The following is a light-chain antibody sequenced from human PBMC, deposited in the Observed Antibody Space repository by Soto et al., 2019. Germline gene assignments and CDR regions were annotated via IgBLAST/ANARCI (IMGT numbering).Light chain of an antibody. Sequence: QSALTQPASVSGSPGQSITISCNGTSSDVGTYNYVSWYQQHPGKAPKLMIYDVSNRPSGVSDRFSGSKSGNTASLTISGLQAEDEADYYCSSYTSSSTSVVFGGGTKLTVL. J-gene: IGLJ2*01. CDR1: SSDVGTYNY. CDR2: DVS. V-gene: IGLV2-14*01. CDR3: SSYTSSSTSVV.